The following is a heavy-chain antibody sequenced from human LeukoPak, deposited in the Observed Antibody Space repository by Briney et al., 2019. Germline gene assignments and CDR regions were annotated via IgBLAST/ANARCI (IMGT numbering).Heavy chain of an antibody. CDR1: GYSFTIYW. CDR3: ARAPDYSGYDYYYYGMDV. J-gene: IGHJ6*02. V-gene: IGHV5-51*01. D-gene: IGHD5-12*01. Sequence: PGEPLKISCKGSGYSFTIYWIGWVRQMPGKGLEWMGIIYPGDSDTRYSPSFQGQVTISADKSISTAYLQWSSLKASDTAMYYCARAPDYSGYDYYYYGMDVWGQGTTVTVSS. CDR2: IYPGDSDT.